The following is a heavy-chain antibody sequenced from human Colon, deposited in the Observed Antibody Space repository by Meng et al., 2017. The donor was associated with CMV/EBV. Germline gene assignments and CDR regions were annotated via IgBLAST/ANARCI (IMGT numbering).Heavy chain of an antibody. J-gene: IGHJ4*02. D-gene: IGHD2-2*01. V-gene: IGHV3-23*01. Sequence: GESLKISCEVSGFNFQNYAVTWVRQAPGKGLEWVSVISGTGGVTYYADSVTGRFHISKDNTKNTVFLQMNNLRADDTAVYYCTKVSIIAVPGAYFDFWGQGTLVTVSS. CDR1: GFNFQNYA. CDR2: ISGTGGVT. CDR3: TKVSIIAVPGAYFDF.